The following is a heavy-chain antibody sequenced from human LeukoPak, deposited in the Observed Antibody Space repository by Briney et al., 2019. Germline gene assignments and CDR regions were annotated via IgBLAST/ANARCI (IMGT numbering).Heavy chain of an antibody. CDR2: IYYSGST. J-gene: IGHJ6*02. V-gene: IGHV4-59*01. CDR3: ARDRGRFGELNYGMDV. Sequence: SETLSLTCTVSGGSISSYYWTWIRQPPGKGREGIGYIYYSGSTNYNPSLKSRATISVDTSKNQFSLKLSSVTAADTAVYYCARDRGRFGELNYGMDVWGQGTTVTVSS. CDR1: GGSISSYY. D-gene: IGHD3-10*01.